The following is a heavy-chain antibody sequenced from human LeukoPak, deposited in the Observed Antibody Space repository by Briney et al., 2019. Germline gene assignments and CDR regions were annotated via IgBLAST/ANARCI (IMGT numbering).Heavy chain of an antibody. D-gene: IGHD3-10*01. V-gene: IGHV5-51*01. J-gene: IGHJ4*02. CDR2: IYPGDSDT. CDR3: ARLEYYYVSGNYYKLFDY. Sequence: PGESLKISCKGSGYSFTSYWIGWVRQMPGKGLEWMGIIYPGDSDTRYSPSFQGQVTISADRSISTAYLQWSSLKASDTAMYYCARLEYYYVSGNYYKLFDYWGQGTLVTVCS. CDR1: GYSFTSYW.